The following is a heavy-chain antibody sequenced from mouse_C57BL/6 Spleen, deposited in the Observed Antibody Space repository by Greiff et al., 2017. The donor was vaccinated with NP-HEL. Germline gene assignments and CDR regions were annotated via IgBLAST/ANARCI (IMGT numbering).Heavy chain of an antibody. Sequence: EVLLVESGGGLVQPGGSLSLSCAASGFTFTDYYMSWVRQPPGQALEWLGFIRNKANGYTTEYSASVKGRFTISRDNSQSILYLQMNALRAEDSATYYCASHYYYGSSGFMDYWGQGTSVTVSS. D-gene: IGHD1-1*01. CDR2: IRNKANGYTT. J-gene: IGHJ4*01. CDR3: ASHYYYGSSGFMDY. CDR1: GFTFTDYY. V-gene: IGHV7-3*01.